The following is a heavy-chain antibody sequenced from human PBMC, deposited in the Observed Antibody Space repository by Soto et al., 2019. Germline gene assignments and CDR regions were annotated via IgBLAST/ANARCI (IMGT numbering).Heavy chain of an antibody. CDR3: ARVNYYGSGSYSTYYYGMDV. V-gene: IGHV3-30-3*01. J-gene: IGHJ6*02. CDR2: ISYDGSNK. Sequence: GRSLRLSCAASGFTFSSYAMHWVRQAPGKGLEWVAVISYDGSNKYYADSVKGRFTISRDNSKNTLYLQMNSLRAEDTAVYYCARVNYYGSGSYSTYYYGMDVWGQGTTVTVSS. CDR1: GFTFSSYA. D-gene: IGHD3-10*01.